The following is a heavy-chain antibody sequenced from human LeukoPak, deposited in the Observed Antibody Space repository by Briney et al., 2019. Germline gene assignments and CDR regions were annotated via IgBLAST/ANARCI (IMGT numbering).Heavy chain of an antibody. CDR1: GFTFSSYA. V-gene: IGHV3-23*01. CDR3: AKSWYSGSGSSDY. Sequence: GGSLRLSCAASGFTFSSYAMSWVRQAPGKGLEWVSGIRGSGGSTYYADSVKGRFTISRDNSKNTLYLQMNSLRAEDTALYYCAKSWYSGSGSSDYWGQGTLVTVSS. J-gene: IGHJ4*02. CDR2: IRGSGGST. D-gene: IGHD3-10*01.